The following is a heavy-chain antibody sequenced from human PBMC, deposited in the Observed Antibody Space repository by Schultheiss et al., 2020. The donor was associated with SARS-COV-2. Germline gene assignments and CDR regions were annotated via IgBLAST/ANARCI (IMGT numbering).Heavy chain of an antibody. CDR3: ARGSSSGWPYYYYYYMDV. CDR2: ISSSSSTI. J-gene: IGHJ6*03. V-gene: IGHV3-48*04. D-gene: IGHD6-19*01. CDR1: GFTFSSYS. Sequence: GGSLRLSCAASGFTFSSYSMNWVRQAPGKGLEWVSYISSSSSTIYYADSVKGRFTISRDNAKNSLYLQMNSLRAEDTAVYYCARGSSSGWPYYYYYYMDVWGKGTTVTVSS.